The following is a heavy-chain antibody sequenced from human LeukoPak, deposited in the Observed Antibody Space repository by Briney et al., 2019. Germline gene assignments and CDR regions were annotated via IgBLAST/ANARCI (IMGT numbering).Heavy chain of an antibody. J-gene: IGHJ4*02. CDR2: IRYDGSNQ. V-gene: IGHV3-30*02. CDR1: GFIFSSYG. CDR3: AKDLSNLNPGGAAAGTPGG. Sequence: QSGGSLRLSCAASGFIFSSYGMHWVRQAPGKGLEWVAFIRYDGSNQYYADSVKGRFTISRDNSKNTLYLQMNSLRAEDTAVYYCAKDLSNLNPGGAAAGTPGGWGQGTLVTVSS. D-gene: IGHD6-13*01.